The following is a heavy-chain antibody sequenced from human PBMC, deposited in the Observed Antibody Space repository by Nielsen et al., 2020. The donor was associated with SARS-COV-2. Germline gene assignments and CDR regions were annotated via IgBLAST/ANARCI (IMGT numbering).Heavy chain of an antibody. Sequence: GGSLRLSCAASGFTVSSNYMTWVRQAPGKGLEWVSGISSKSGSIGYADSVKGRFSISRDNAKNSLYLQMNGLRADDTALYYCAKDIFPLVSSCWFDPWGQGTLVTVSS. CDR3: AKDIFPLVSSCWFDP. CDR1: GFTVSSNY. D-gene: IGHD6-13*01. CDR2: ISSKSGSI. J-gene: IGHJ5*02. V-gene: IGHV3-9*01.